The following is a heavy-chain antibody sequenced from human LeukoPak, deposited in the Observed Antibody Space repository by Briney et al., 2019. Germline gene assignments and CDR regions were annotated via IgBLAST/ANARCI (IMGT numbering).Heavy chain of an antibody. Sequence: PGGSLRLSCAASGFTFSDYYMSWIRQAPGKGLEWVSYISSSGSTIYYADSVKGRFTISRDNAKNSLYLQMNNLRAEDTAVYYCARDPSNWGYYFDYWGQGTLVTVSS. J-gene: IGHJ4*02. D-gene: IGHD7-27*01. CDR3: ARDPSNWGYYFDY. CDR2: ISSSGSTI. V-gene: IGHV3-11*01. CDR1: GFTFSDYY.